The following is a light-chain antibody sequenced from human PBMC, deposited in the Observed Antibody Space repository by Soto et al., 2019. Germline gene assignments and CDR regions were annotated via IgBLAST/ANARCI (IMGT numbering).Light chain of an antibody. Sequence: QSVLTQPPSASGTPGQRVTISCSGSSSNIGSKTVNWYQQLPGTAPKLLIYSNNQRPSGVPDRFSGSKSGTSASLAISGLQSEEEAAYYCAAWEDSLDGYVVFGGGTKVTVL. CDR3: AAWEDSLDGYVV. CDR1: SSNIGSKT. J-gene: IGLJ2*01. CDR2: SNN. V-gene: IGLV1-44*01.